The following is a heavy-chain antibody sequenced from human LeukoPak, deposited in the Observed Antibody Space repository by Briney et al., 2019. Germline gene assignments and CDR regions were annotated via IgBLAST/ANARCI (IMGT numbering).Heavy chain of an antibody. CDR3: ARDADSGYYYIDY. CDR1: GFTFSRNS. J-gene: IGHJ4*02. D-gene: IGHD3-10*01. Sequence: GGSLRLSYAASGFTFSRNSMNWVRQAPGKGLEWVSSISSGSTYIYYAGSVKGRFTISRDNAKNSLYLQMNSLRADDTALYYCARDADSGYYYIDYWGRGTLVTVSS. V-gene: IGHV3-21*01. CDR2: ISSGSTYI.